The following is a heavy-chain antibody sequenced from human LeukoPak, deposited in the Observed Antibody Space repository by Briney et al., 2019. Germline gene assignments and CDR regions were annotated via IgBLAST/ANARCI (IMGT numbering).Heavy chain of an antibody. D-gene: IGHD6-13*01. CDR2: IYYSGST. J-gene: IGHJ1*01. V-gene: IGHV4-59*01. Sequence: SETLSLTCTVSGGSISSYCWSWIRQPPGKGLEWIGYIYYSGSTNYNPSLKSRVTISVDTSKDQFSLKLSSVTAADTAVYYCARAVAAAGSAFFQHWGQGTLVTVSS. CDR1: GGSISSYC. CDR3: ARAVAAAGSAFFQH.